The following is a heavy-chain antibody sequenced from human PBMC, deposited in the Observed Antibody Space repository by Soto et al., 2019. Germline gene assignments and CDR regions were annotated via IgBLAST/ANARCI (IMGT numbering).Heavy chain of an antibody. CDR2: IIPIFGTA. J-gene: IGHJ3*02. V-gene: IGHV1-69*06. Sequence: QVQLVQSGAEVKKPGSSVKVSCKASGGTFSSYAISWVRQAPGQGLEWMGGIIPIFGTANYAQKFQGRVTITADKSTSTAYMELSSLRSEDTAVYYCARSGLVVVTPMGAFDIWGQGTMVTVSS. D-gene: IGHD2-21*02. CDR3: ARSGLVVVTPMGAFDI. CDR1: GGTFSSYA.